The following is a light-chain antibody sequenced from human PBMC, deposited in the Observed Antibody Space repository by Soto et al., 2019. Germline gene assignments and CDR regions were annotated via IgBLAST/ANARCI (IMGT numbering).Light chain of an antibody. Sequence: IQMTQSPSTLSGSLGDIVTITCRAIQTISSWLAWYQQKPGKAPKLLIYKASTLKSGVPSRFSGSGSGTEFTLTISSLQPDDFATYYCQHYNSYSEAFGQGTKVDIK. CDR3: QHYNSYSEA. J-gene: IGKJ1*01. CDR1: QTISSW. V-gene: IGKV1-5*03. CDR2: KAS.